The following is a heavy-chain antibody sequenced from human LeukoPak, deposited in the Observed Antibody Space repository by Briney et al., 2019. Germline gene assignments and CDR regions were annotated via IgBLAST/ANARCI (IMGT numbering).Heavy chain of an antibody. Sequence: SETLSLTCTVSGGSISSYYWSWIRQPPGKGLEWIGYIYYSGSTNYNPSLKSRVTISVDTSKNQFSLKLSSVTAADTAVYYCAGGAYYGSGSYIYWGQGTLVTVSS. D-gene: IGHD3-10*01. J-gene: IGHJ4*02. CDR2: IYYSGST. CDR1: GGSISSYY. CDR3: AGGAYYGSGSYIY. V-gene: IGHV4-59*01.